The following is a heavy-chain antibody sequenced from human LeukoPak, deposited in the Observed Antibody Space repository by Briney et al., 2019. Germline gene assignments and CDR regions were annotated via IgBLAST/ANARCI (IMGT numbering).Heavy chain of an antibody. J-gene: IGHJ4*02. CDR2: IWHDGSNK. CDR1: GFTFSTYV. Sequence: GGSLRLSCAASGFTFSTYVMHCVRQAPGKGLEWVALIWHDGSNKYYADSVKDRFTNSRDNSKNTLYLQMNSLRAEDTAVYYCARDRGYTYGHPFDYWGQGTLVTVSS. D-gene: IGHD5-18*01. V-gene: IGHV3-33*01. CDR3: ARDRGYTYGHPFDY.